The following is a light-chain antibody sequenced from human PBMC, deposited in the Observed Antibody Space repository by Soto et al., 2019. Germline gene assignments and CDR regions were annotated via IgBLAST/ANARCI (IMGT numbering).Light chain of an antibody. CDR2: GAS. Sequence: EIVMTQSPATLSVSPGERATLSCRASQSVGSTLAWYQQKPGQAPRLLIYGASTRATGIPARFSGSGSETEFTLTISSLQSEDFATYYCQQSYSTSITFGQGTRLEIK. CDR1: QSVGST. J-gene: IGKJ5*01. CDR3: QQSYSTSIT. V-gene: IGKV3-15*01.